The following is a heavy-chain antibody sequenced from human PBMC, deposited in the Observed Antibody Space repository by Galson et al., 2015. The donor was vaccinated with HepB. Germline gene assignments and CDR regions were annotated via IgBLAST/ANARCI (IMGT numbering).Heavy chain of an antibody. Sequence: SLRLSCAASGFTFRSYAMHWVRQAPGKGLEWVAVTSDDGDNDYYADSVKGRFTIPRDNSNNAVYLQMKSLRPEDTAVYYCARKSDWGIEAFDIWGQGTMVSVSS. CDR3: ARKSDWGIEAFDI. CDR2: TSDDGDND. D-gene: IGHD3-16*01. V-gene: IGHV3-30*03. CDR1: GFTFRSYA. J-gene: IGHJ3*02.